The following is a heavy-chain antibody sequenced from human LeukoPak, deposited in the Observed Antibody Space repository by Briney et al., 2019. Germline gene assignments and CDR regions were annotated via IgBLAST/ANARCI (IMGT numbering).Heavy chain of an antibody. J-gene: IGHJ4*02. Sequence: PSETLSLTCTVSGGSISSGDYYWSWIRQPPGQGLEWIGYISLGGGTYYNPSLKSRVTISVDTSKNQFSLKLSSVTAADTAVYYCARRGYDSSGYYYAYWGQGTLVTVSS. V-gene: IGHV4-39*01. CDR3: ARRGYDSSGYYYAY. CDR2: ISLGGGT. D-gene: IGHD3-22*01. CDR1: GGSISSGDYY.